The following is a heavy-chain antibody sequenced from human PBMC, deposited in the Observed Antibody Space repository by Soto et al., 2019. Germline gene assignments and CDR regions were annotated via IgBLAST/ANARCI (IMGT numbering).Heavy chain of an antibody. CDR1: GFALKNYA. CDR3: ARDCSSSSCSVWRY. Sequence: GVSLRLSCAASGFALKNYAMTWVRQAPGKGLEWVSGITGSGDKTYYADSVKGRFIISRDNSENTLYLQMNSLRAEDTALYYCARDCSSSSCSVWRYWGQGT. CDR2: ITGSGDKT. V-gene: IGHV3-23*01. D-gene: IGHD2-2*01. J-gene: IGHJ4*02.